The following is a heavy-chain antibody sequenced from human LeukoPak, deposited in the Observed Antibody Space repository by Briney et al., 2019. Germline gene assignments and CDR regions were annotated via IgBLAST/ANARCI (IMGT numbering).Heavy chain of an antibody. CDR3: ARDYYDSSALQGMGMDV. CDR1: GYTFTGYY. CDR2: INPNSGGT. D-gene: IGHD3-22*01. Sequence: ASVKVSCKASGYTFTGYYMHWVRQAPGQGLEWMGWINPNSGGTNYAQKFQGWVTMTRDTSISTAYMELSRLRSDDTAVYYCARDYYDSSALQGMGMDVWGQGTTVTVSS. V-gene: IGHV1-2*04. J-gene: IGHJ6*02.